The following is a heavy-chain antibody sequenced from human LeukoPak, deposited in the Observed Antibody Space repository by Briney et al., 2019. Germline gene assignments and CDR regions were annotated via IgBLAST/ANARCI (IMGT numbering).Heavy chain of an antibody. CDR2: IYYSGST. J-gene: IGHJ6*03. CDR3: ASYYDFWSYMDV. CDR1: GGSISSGDYY. Sequence: NASETLSLTCTVSGGSISSGDYYWSWIRQPPGKGLEWIGYIYYSGSTYYNPSLKSRVTISVDTSKNQFSLKLSSVTAADTAVYYCASYYDFWSYMDVWGKGTTVTVSS. V-gene: IGHV4-30-4*08. D-gene: IGHD3-3*01.